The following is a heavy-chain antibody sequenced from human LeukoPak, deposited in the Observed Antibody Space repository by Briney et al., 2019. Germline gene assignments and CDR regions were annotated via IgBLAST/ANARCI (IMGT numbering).Heavy chain of an antibody. J-gene: IGHJ4*02. CDR2: INPKSGGT. Sequence: ASVKVSCKASGYTFTGYYMHWVRQAPGQGLEWMGWINPKSGGTNYAQKFQGRVTMTRDTSISTAFMELSRLRSDDTAVYYCARDLSITMVRAPFYWGPGTPVTVSS. D-gene: IGHD3-10*01. CDR1: GYTFTGYY. CDR3: ARDLSITMVRAPFY. V-gene: IGHV1-2*02.